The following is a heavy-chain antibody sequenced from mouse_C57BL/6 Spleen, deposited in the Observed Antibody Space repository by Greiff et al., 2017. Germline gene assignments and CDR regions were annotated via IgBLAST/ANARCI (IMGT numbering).Heavy chain of an antibody. D-gene: IGHD4-1*01. CDR1: GYTFTSYW. J-gene: IGHJ2*01. Sequence: QVQLQQPGAELVKPGASVKLSCKASGYTFTSYWMQWVKQRPGQGLEWIGEIDPSDRYTNYNQKFKGKATLTVDTSSSTAYMQLSSLTSEDSAVYYCARRRDWGRGEGYWGQGTTLTVSS. CDR2: IDPSDRYT. V-gene: IGHV1-50*01. CDR3: ARRRDWGRGEGY.